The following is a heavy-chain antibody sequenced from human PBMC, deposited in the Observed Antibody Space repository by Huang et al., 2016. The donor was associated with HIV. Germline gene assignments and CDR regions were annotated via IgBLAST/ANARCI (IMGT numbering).Heavy chain of an antibody. CDR1: GYPFTSHT. J-gene: IGHJ4*02. V-gene: IGHV7-4-1*02. D-gene: IGHD3-10*01. CDR3: LIILVRGLIDAVDY. CDR2: INTNTGNP. Sequence: QVQLVQSGSELKKPGASVKVSCKASGYPFTSHTINWVRQAPGQGLEWMGWINTNTGNPTYAPGFTGRIVFSLDTSVSTAYLQISRLKAEDTAVYYCLIILVRGLIDAVDYWGQGTLVTVSS.